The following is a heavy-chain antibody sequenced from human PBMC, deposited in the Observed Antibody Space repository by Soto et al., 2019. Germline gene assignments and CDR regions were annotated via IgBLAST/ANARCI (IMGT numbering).Heavy chain of an antibody. Sequence: SETLSLTCTVSGGSISSSSYYWGWIRQPPGKGLEWIGSIYYSGSTYYNPSLKSRVTISVDTSKNQFSLKLSSVTAADTAVYYCAIGKGEEVTFDIWGQGTMVTVSS. CDR2: IYYSGST. CDR1: GGSISSSSYY. J-gene: IGHJ3*02. D-gene: IGHD3-16*01. CDR3: AIGKGEEVTFDI. V-gene: IGHV4-39*01.